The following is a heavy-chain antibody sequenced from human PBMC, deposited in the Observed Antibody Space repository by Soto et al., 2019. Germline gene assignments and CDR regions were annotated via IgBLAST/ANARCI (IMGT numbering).Heavy chain of an antibody. D-gene: IGHD3-3*01. CDR1: GGSISSGGYS. CDR3: ARATAITIFGVVTPGSTHCDY. V-gene: IGHV4-30-2*01. CDR2: IYHSGST. Sequence: QLQLQESGSGLVKPSQTLSLTCAVSGGSISSGGYSWSWIRQPPGKGLEWIGYIYHSGSTYYNPSLKSRVTIAVDRSKNQFSLKLSSVTAADTAVYYCARATAITIFGVVTPGSTHCDYWGQGTLVTVSS. J-gene: IGHJ4*02.